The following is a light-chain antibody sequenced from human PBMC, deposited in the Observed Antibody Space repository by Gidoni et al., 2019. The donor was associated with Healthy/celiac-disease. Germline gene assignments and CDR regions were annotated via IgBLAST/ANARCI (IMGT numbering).Light chain of an antibody. CDR3: QQYNSYLYT. CDR1: QSISSW. Sequence: DLQMTESPSTLSASIGDRVTITSRASQSISSWLAWYQQKPGNAPKLRIYKASSLESGVPSRFSGSGSGTEFTLTLSSLQPDDFATYYCQQYNSYLYTFGQGTKLEIK. J-gene: IGKJ2*01. CDR2: KAS. V-gene: IGKV1-5*03.